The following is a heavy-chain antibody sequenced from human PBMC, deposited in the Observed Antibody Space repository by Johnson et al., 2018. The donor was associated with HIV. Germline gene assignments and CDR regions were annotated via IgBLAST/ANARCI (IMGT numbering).Heavy chain of an antibody. CDR2: LYSGGST. D-gene: IGHD3-16*01. CDR3: ARDYHYVWGSSYGFDI. J-gene: IGHJ3*02. CDR1: GFTVSSNY. V-gene: IGHV3-66*01. Sequence: MHLVESGGGLVQPGGYLRLSCAASGFTVSSNYMNWVRQAPGKGLEWVSVLYSGGSTYYADFVKDRFIISRDNSKNTLYLQMNSLRAEDTAVYYCARDYHYVWGSSYGFDIWGQGTMVIVSS.